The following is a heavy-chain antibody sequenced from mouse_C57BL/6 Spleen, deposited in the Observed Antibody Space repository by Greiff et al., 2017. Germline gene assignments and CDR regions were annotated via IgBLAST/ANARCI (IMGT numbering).Heavy chain of an antibody. J-gene: IGHJ2*02. Sequence: QVTLNVSGPELVKPGASVKISCKASGYAFSSSWMNWVKQRPGKGLEWIGRIYPGDGDTNYNGKFKGKATLTADKSSSTAYMQLSSLTSEDSAVYFCARSYYGSSLDYWGQGTSLTVSS. CDR3: ARSYYGSSLDY. CDR2: IYPGDGDT. CDR1: GYAFSSSW. V-gene: IGHV1-82*01. D-gene: IGHD1-1*01.